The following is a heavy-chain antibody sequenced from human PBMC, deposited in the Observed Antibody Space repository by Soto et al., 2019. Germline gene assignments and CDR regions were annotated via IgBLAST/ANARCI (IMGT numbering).Heavy chain of an antibody. J-gene: IGHJ6*02. CDR2: INPGYPAGRST. V-gene: IGHV1-46*01. Sequence: QVQLVQPGAEVKKPGASVKVSCKASGYTLTTFFLHWVQQPPGQGLDWMGVINPGYPAGRSTTYAQWFQGRVTMTTATSTSTVYMELSRVRSDDTAVYYCAREAIVAGATTGMDVWGQGTKVTVSS. CDR3: AREAIVAGATTGMDV. CDR1: GYTLTTFF. D-gene: IGHD1-26*01.